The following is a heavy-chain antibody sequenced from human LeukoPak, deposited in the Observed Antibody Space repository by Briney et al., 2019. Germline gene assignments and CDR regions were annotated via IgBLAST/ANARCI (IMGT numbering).Heavy chain of an antibody. D-gene: IGHD3-22*01. Sequence: RSETLSLTCTVSGGSISSYYWSWIRQPPGKGLEWIGYIYYSGSTNYNPSLKSRVTVSVDTSKNQFPLKLSSVTAADTAVYYCARGSSGYNWFDSWGQGTLVTVSS. V-gene: IGHV4-59*01. J-gene: IGHJ5*01. CDR2: IYYSGST. CDR1: GGSISSYY. CDR3: ARGSSGYNWFDS.